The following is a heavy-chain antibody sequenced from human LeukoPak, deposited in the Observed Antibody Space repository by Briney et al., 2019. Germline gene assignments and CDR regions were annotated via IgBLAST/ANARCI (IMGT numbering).Heavy chain of an antibody. CDR1: GFTFSSYA. Sequence: GGSLRLSCAASGFTFSSYAMHWVRQAPGKGLEWVAVISYDGSNKYYADSVKGRSTISRDNSKNTLYLQMNSLRAEDTAVYYCARAVAGPPYNWFDPWGQGTLVTVSS. CDR2: ISYDGSNK. CDR3: ARAVAGPPYNWFDP. V-gene: IGHV3-30-3*01. D-gene: IGHD6-19*01. J-gene: IGHJ5*02.